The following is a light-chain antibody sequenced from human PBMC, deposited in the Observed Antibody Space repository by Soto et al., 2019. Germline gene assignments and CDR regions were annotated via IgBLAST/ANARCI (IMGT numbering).Light chain of an antibody. V-gene: IGKV3-20*01. CDR1: QIVSRSY. Sequence: EIVLTQSPGTLSLSPGERATLSCSARQIVSRSYLAGYQQKPGQATRLLIYDASGRATGITDKFSGSGSGTDFTLTISRLEPEDCAVYYCKQCGSFPITFGQGTRLEIK. J-gene: IGKJ5*01. CDR3: KQCGSFPIT. CDR2: DAS.